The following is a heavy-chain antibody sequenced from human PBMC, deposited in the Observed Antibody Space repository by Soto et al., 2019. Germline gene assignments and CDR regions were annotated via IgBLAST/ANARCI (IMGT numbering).Heavy chain of an antibody. CDR3: ARGYSSSWYYFDY. CDR2: IYYSGST. J-gene: IGHJ4*02. V-gene: IGHV4-59*01. CDR1: GGSISSYY. Sequence: SETLSLTCTVSGGSISSYYWSWIRQPPGKGLEWIGYIYYSGSTNYNPSLKSRVTISVDTSKNQFSLKLSSVTAADTAVYYCARGYSSSWYYFDYWGQGTLVTFSS. D-gene: IGHD6-13*01.